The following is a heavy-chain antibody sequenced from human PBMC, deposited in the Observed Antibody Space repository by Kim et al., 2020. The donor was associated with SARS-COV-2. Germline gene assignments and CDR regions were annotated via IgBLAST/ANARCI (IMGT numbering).Heavy chain of an antibody. CDR3: ASISSWGFWWFDP. D-gene: IGHD6-13*01. V-gene: IGHV4-39*01. CDR1: GGSISSSSYY. Sequence: SETLSLTCTVSGGSISSSSYYWGWIRQPPGKGLEWIGSIYYSGSTYYNPSLKSRVTISVDTSKNQFSLKLSSVTAADTAVYYCASISSWGFWWFDPWGQGTLVTVSS. J-gene: IGHJ5*02. CDR2: IYYSGST.